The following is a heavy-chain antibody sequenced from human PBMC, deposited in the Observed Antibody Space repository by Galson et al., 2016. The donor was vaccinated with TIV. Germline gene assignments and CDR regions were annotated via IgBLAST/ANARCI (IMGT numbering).Heavy chain of an antibody. Sequence: PALVKPTQTVTLTCTFSGFSLNTDGMCVNWIRQPPGKALEWLARIDWDDAKYYSPFLKTRLTSSKDTAQNQVVITLSAMDPVDTATYYCARTPDYYSTSHSDCDHCGQGTLVAVAS. J-gene: IGHJ4*02. CDR3: ARTPDYYSTSHSDCDH. CDR1: GFSLNTDGMC. V-gene: IGHV2-70*11. D-gene: IGHD2/OR15-2a*01. CDR2: IDWDDAK.